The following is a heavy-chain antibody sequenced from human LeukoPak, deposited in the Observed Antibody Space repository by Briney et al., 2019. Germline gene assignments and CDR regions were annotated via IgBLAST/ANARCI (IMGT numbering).Heavy chain of an antibody. Sequence: SETLSLTCTVSGGSISSSSYYWGWIRQPPGKGLEWIGSIYYSGSTYYNPSLKSRVTISGDTSKNQFSLKLRSVTAADTAVYYCARVSSGITMIRGVIYWGQGTLVTVSS. CDR3: ARVSSGITMIRGVIY. J-gene: IGHJ4*02. V-gene: IGHV4-39*07. CDR2: IYYSGST. CDR1: GGSISSSSYY. D-gene: IGHD3-10*01.